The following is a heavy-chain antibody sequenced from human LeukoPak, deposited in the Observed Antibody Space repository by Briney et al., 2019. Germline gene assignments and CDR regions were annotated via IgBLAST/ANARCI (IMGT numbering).Heavy chain of an antibody. CDR1: GFTFSTYA. V-gene: IGHV3-23*01. D-gene: IGHD1-26*01. CDR3: AKDKVPDGKWEIDR. CDR2: ITGNAGFI. Sequence: GGSLRLSCTLSGFTFSTYAMNWGRQAPGKGLWWVGGITGNAGFIGYADSVKGRFIISRDNTNNRLFLQMRSLRGEDTGVYYCAKDKVPDGKWEIDRWGQGTLVTVSS. J-gene: IGHJ5*02.